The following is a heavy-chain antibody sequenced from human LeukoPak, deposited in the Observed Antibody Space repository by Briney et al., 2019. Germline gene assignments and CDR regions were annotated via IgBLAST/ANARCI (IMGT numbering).Heavy chain of an antibody. CDR1: GFTFVDYD. CDR3: TQGGHLDQ. J-gene: IGHJ5*02. V-gene: IGHV3-49*04. D-gene: IGHD3-16*01. Sequence: GGSLRLSCTASGFTFVDYDMSWVRQAPGKGLEWVGFIRDKRYGGTIEYAASVRGRFTISRDDSKSIVYLEMNSLEIEDTAVYSCTQGGHLDQWGQGTLVTVSS. CDR2: IRDKRYGGTI.